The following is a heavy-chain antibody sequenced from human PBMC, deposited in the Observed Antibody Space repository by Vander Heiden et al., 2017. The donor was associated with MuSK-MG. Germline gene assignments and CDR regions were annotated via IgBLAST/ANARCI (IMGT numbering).Heavy chain of an antibody. J-gene: IGHJ6*03. CDR2: IYTSGST. D-gene: IGHD3-22*01. Sequence: QVQLQESGPGLVKPSQTLSLTCTVSGGSISSGRYYWSWIRQPAGKGLGWIGRIYTSGSTNYNPSLKSRVTMSVDTSKNQFSLKLSSVTAADTAVYYCAREELEYYDSSGYFRDYYMDVWGKGTTVTVSS. CDR3: AREELEYYDSSGYFRDYYMDV. CDR1: GGSISSGRYY. V-gene: IGHV4-61*02.